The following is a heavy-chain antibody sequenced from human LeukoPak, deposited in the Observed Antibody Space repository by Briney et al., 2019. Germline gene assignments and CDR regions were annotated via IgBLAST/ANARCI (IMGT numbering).Heavy chain of an antibody. V-gene: IGHV1-8*03. CDR3: ARRAIEYSSGWYLDAFDI. CDR1: GYTFTSYD. J-gene: IGHJ3*02. CDR2: MNPNSGNT. Sequence: ASVKVSCKASGYTFTSYDINWVRQATGQGLEWMGWMNPNSGNTGYAQKFQGRVTITRNTSISTAYMELSSLRSEDTAVYYCARRAIEYSSGWYLDAFDIWGQGTMVTVSS. D-gene: IGHD6-19*01.